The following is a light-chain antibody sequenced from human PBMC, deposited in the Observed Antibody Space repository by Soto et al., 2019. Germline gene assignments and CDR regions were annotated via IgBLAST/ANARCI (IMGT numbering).Light chain of an antibody. V-gene: IGKV1-39*01. CDR3: QQPYSTPLT. CDR2: AAD. J-gene: IGKJ4*01. Sequence: DIQMTQSPSSLSASVGDRVTITCRASQSIISYLNWYQQKPGKAPKLLIYAADSLQSGIPSRFSGSGSGTDFTLTISSLQPEDFATYYCQQPYSTPLTFGGGSQVDIK. CDR1: QSIISY.